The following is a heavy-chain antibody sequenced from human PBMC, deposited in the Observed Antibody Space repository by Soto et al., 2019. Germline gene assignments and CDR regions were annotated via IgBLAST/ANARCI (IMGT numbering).Heavy chain of an antibody. D-gene: IGHD2-15*01. V-gene: IGHV1-69*12. CDR3: AREWYCP. CDR2: IIPIFGTT. CDR1: GGSFSSYA. Sequence: QVQLVQSWAEVKKPGFSVKVSCKASGGSFSSYAISWVRQAHGQGLEWMVGIIPIFGTTNYAQKCQGRVTITAXASTSXAXXXXSSLRSEDTAVYYCAREWYCPWGQGTLVTVSS. J-gene: IGHJ5*02.